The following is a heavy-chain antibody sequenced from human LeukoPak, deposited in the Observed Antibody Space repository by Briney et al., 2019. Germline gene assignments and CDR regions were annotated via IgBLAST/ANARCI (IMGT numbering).Heavy chain of an antibody. CDR2: ISYDGSNK. CDR1: GFTFSSYG. J-gene: IGHJ4*02. CDR3: AKGNGDYAKNYFDY. D-gene: IGHD4-17*01. Sequence: PGGSLRLSCAASGFTFSSYGMHWVRQAPGKGLEWVAVISYDGSNKYYADSVKGRFTISRDNSKNTLYLQMNSLRAEDTAVYYCAKGNGDYAKNYFDYWGQGTLVTVSS. V-gene: IGHV3-30*18.